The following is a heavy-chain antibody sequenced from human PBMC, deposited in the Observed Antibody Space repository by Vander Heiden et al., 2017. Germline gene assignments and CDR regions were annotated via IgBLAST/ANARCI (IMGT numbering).Heavy chain of an antibody. CDR3: ARAMDNYYYESGMDV. CDR2: ISTSSSYI. Sequence: EVVLGEAGGGLVNPGESLRLSCAGSGFRFSSYSMSWVRQAPGKGLEWVSSISTSSSYIYYADSVKGRFTVSRDNARNSLYLEVSSLKPEDTAIYYCARAMDNYYYESGMDVWGQGTTVTASS. J-gene: IGHJ6*02. CDR1: GFRFSSYS. V-gene: IGHV3-21*01.